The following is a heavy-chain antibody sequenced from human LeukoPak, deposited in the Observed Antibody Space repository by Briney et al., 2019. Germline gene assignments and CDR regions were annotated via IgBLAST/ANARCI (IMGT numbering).Heavy chain of an antibody. CDR1: GFIFNDYY. V-gene: IGHV3-11*04. J-gene: IGHJ4*02. Sequence: GGSLRLSCAASGFIFNDYYMSWIRQAPGKGLEWVSYISTSGSTIYYANSVKGRFTISRDNAKNSLYLQMNSLRAEGTAVYYCARDMVSEAGTRWGDYWGQGTLVTVSS. CDR3: ARDMVSEAGTRWGDY. D-gene: IGHD6-19*01. CDR2: ISTSGSTI.